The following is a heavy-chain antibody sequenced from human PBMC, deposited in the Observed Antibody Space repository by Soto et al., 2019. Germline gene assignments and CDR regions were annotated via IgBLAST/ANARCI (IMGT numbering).Heavy chain of an antibody. J-gene: IGHJ4*02. Sequence: GGSLRLSCAASGFTFSSYAMSWVRQAPGKGLEWVSAISGSGGSTYYADSVKGRFTISRDNSKNTLYLQMNSLRAEDTAVYYCAKDKFSITMVRGVIDYWGQGTLVTVSS. V-gene: IGHV3-23*01. D-gene: IGHD3-10*01. CDR3: AKDKFSITMVRGVIDY. CDR1: GFTFSSYA. CDR2: ISGSGGST.